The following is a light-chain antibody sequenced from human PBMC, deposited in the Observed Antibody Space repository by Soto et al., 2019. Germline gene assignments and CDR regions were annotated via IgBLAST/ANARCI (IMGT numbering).Light chain of an antibody. CDR3: HLRSDWQLT. J-gene: IGKJ1*01. V-gene: IGKV3D-11*02. CDR2: EAS. CDR1: ESVSSY. Sequence: IRLTQSPGPLSFSPLESACLXCRASESVSSYLAWYQQKPGQAPRLHMYEASTGATGIPVRFSGGGSGTDFTRTITSLESGDFAAYSWHLRSDWQLTCGHGTKVDI.